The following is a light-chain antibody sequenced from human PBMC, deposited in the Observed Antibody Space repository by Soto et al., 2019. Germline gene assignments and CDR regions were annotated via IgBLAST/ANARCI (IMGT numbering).Light chain of an antibody. CDR3: ETWDIYTHVV. V-gene: IGLV4-60*02. Sequence: QLVLTQSSSASASLGSSVKLTCTLSSGHTTYIIAWHQQQPGKAPRYLMKLETSGSYNKGSGVPDRFSGSSSGADRYLTISNLQFEDEADYYCETWDIYTHVVFGGGTKVTVL. CDR1: SGHTTYI. CDR2: LETSGSY. J-gene: IGLJ2*01.